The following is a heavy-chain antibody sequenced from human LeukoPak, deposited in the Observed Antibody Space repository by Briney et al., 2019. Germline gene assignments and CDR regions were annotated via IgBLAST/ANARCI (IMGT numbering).Heavy chain of an antibody. CDR3: TREGAAVAKNFDY. D-gene: IGHD6-13*01. V-gene: IGHV1-46*01. CDR1: GYTFTYYL. Sequence: ASVKVSRKTSGYTFTYYLIHWVRQAPGLGHEWMGIINPRRGSTRYAQKFQDRVVVTRDTSTSTVYMELSSLRSDDTAVYYCTREGAAVAKNFDYWGQGTLVTVSS. CDR2: INPRRGST. J-gene: IGHJ4*02.